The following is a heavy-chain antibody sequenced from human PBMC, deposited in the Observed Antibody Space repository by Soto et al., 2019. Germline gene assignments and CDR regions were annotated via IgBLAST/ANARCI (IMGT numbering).Heavy chain of an antibody. CDR1: GAPTSSDSYY. Sequence: QVQLQESGPGLVKHSQTLSLTCTVSGAPTSSDSYYWSWIRQHPGKGLEWIGYIYYSGTTYDNPSLRSRVTVSVDTSKNQFSLKVSSVTAADTAVYDCARYSSMVKGTGNFDYWGQGTLVTVSS. CDR2: IYYSGTT. V-gene: IGHV4-31*03. D-gene: IGHD3-10*01. CDR3: ARYSSMVKGTGNFDY. J-gene: IGHJ4*02.